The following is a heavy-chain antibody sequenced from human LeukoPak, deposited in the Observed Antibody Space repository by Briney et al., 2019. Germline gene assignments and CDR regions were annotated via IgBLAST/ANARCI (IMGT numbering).Heavy chain of an antibody. V-gene: IGHV4-34*01. D-gene: IGHD3-22*01. CDR2: INHSGST. CDR3: AGGITMIVVARYYFDY. J-gene: IGHJ4*02. CDR1: GGSFSGYY. Sequence: SETLSLTCAVYGGSFSGYYWSWIRQPPGKGLEWIGEINHSGSTNYNPSLKSRVTISVDTSKNQFSLKLSSVTAADTAVYYCAGGITMIVVARYYFDYWGQGTLVTVSS.